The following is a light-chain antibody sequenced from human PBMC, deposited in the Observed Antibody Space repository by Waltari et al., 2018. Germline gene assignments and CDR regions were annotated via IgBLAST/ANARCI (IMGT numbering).Light chain of an antibody. J-gene: IGLJ3*02. CDR2: YNSDSEK. Sequence: QPVLTQPPSYSASPGDSARLTCTLHSDINVGDFNIYWYQQKPGSPPRFLLYYNSDSEKAQGSGVPSRFSGSKDASANAGILLISGLQSEDEADYYCMFWPSNVWVFGGGTKLTVL. CDR3: MFWPSNVWV. V-gene: IGLV5-37*01. CDR1: SDINVGDFN.